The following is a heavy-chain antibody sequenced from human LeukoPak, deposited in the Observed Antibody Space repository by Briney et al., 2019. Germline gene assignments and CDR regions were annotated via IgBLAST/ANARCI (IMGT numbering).Heavy chain of an antibody. D-gene: IGHD2-15*01. CDR1: GFTFSSYT. CDR2: IYAGGST. V-gene: IGHV3-66*01. J-gene: IGHJ4*02. CDR3: ASTQRGDYFDY. Sequence: GGSLRLSCAASGFTFSSYTMNWVRQAPGKGLEWVSVIYAGGSTYYADSVKGRFTISRDNSKNTLYLQMNSLRAEDTAVYYCASTQRGDYFDYWGQGTLVTVSS.